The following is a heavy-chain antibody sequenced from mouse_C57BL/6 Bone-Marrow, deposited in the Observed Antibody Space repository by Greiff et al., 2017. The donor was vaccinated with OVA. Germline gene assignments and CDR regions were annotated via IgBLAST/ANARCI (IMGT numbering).Heavy chain of an antibody. CDR2: IYPRSGNT. D-gene: IGHD3-1*01. CDR3: ARRSRGAY. J-gene: IGHJ2*01. CDR1: GYTFTSYG. Sequence: VQGVESGAELARPGASVKLSCKASGYTFTSYGISWVKQRTGQGLEWIGEIYPRSGNTYYNEKFKGKATLTADKSSSTAYMGLRSLTSEDAAVYFCARRSRGAYWGQGTTLTVSS. V-gene: IGHV1-81*01.